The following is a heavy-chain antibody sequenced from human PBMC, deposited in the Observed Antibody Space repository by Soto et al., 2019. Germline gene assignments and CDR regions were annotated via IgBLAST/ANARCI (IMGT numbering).Heavy chain of an antibody. CDR2: LYYTGST. Sequence: QVQLQESGPGLVKPSETLSLTCNVSGGSISDFYWSWIRQSPGKRLEWIGYLYYTGSTNYNPALKSRVTISLDPSKNPFSLQVRSVTAADTAVYYCARGGGYDFRSSQAPPIDVWGQGTTVTVSS. CDR1: GGSISDFY. J-gene: IGHJ6*02. CDR3: ARGGGYDFRSSQAPPIDV. D-gene: IGHD3-3*01. V-gene: IGHV4-59*01.